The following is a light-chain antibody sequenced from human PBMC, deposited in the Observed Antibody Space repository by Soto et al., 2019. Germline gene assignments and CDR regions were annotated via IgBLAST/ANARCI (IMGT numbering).Light chain of an antibody. CDR2: DAS. V-gene: IGKV1-5*01. CDR3: QQYNSLT. J-gene: IGKJ4*01. Sequence: GDRVTITCRASQSISSWLAWYQQKPGKAPKLLIYDASSLESGVPSRFSGSGSGTEFTLTISSLQPDDFATYYCQQYNSLTFGGGTKVDIK. CDR1: QSISSW.